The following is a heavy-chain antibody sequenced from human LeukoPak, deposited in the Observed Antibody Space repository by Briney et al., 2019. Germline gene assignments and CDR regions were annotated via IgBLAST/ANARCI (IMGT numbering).Heavy chain of an antibody. CDR3: YRYSSSWGHDY. CDR2: ISSSSSYI. J-gene: IGHJ4*02. D-gene: IGHD6-13*01. Sequence: GGSLRLSCAASGFTFSSYSMNWVRQAPGKGLEWVSSISSSSSYIYYADSVKGRFTISRDNAKNSLYLQVNSLRAEDTAVYYCYRYSSSWGHDYWGQGTLVTVSS. V-gene: IGHV3-21*01. CDR1: GFTFSSYS.